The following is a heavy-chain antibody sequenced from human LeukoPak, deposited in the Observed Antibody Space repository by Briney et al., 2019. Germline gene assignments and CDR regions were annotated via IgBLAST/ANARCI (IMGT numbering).Heavy chain of an antibody. V-gene: IGHV3-7*01. J-gene: IGHJ4*02. CDR3: AKDPLYGDEYYFDY. D-gene: IGHD2-21*02. CDR1: GFIFSSHW. Sequence: PGGSLRLPCAASGFIFSSHWMSWVRQAPGKGLEWVANINKDGSEKYYVDSVKGRFTISRDNAKNSLYLQMNSLRAEDTAVYYCAKDPLYGDEYYFDYWGQGTLVTVSS. CDR2: INKDGSEK.